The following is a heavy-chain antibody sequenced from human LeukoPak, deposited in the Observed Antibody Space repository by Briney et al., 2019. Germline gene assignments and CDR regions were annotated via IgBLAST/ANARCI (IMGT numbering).Heavy chain of an antibody. Sequence: GGSLRLSCAASGFTFSSYWLSWVRQAPGKGLEWVANIKQDGSEKYYVDSVKGRFTISRDNAKNSLYLQMNSLRAEDTAVYYCASLLSGSNQINDYWGQGTLVTVSS. V-gene: IGHV3-7*01. CDR3: ASLLSGSNQINDY. D-gene: IGHD1-26*01. CDR2: IKQDGSEK. J-gene: IGHJ4*02. CDR1: GFTFSSYW.